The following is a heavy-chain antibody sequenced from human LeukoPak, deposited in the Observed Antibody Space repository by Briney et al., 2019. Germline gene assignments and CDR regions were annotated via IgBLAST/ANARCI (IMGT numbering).Heavy chain of an antibody. CDR3: AREHYFYHMDG. J-gene: IGHJ6*03. V-gene: IGHV3-30*04. CDR2: ISYDGSNK. Sequence: GGSLRLSCAASGFTFSSYAMHWVRQAPGKGLEWVAVISYDGSNKYYADSVKGRFTISRGNAENSLYLQMNSLRAEDTAVYYCAREHYFYHMDGWGEGTTVTVSS. CDR1: GFTFSSYA.